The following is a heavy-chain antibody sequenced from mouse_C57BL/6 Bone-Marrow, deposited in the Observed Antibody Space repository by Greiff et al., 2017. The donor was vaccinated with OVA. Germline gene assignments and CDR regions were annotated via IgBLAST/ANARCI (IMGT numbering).Heavy chain of an antibody. D-gene: IGHD1-1*01. CDR2: LYPRSGNT. Sequence: VQLQQSGAELARPGASVKLSCKASGYTFTSYGISWVKQRTGQGLEWIGELYPRSGNTYYNEKFKGKATLTADKSSSTAYMELRSLTSEDSAVYFCANYYYGSSYLFAYWGQGTLVTVSA. CDR3: ANYYYGSSYLFAY. J-gene: IGHJ3*01. V-gene: IGHV1-81*01. CDR1: GYTFTSYG.